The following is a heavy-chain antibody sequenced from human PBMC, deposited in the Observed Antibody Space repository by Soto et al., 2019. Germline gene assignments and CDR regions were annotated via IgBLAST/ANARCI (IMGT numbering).Heavy chain of an antibody. D-gene: IGHD6-13*01. CDR3: ARAKAPLYSSSWYWFDP. CDR1: GGSIKSYY. Sequence: SETLSLTCTVSGGSIKSYYWSWIRQSPGKGLEWIGSIYYSGSTNYNPSLKSRVTISVDTSKNQFSLKLSSVTAADTAVYYCARAKAPLYSSSWYWFDPWGQGTLVTVSS. J-gene: IGHJ5*02. CDR2: IYYSGST. V-gene: IGHV4-59*05.